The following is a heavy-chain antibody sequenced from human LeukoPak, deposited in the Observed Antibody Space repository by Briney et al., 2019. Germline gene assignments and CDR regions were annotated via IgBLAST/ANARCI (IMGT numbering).Heavy chain of an antibody. Sequence: PGRSLGLSCAASGFTFDDYAMPWVRQAPGKGLEWVSGISWNSGSIGYADSVKGRFTISRDNAKNSLYLQMNSLRAEDTALYYCAKATHYDFWSGYYFDCWGQGTLVTVSS. J-gene: IGHJ4*02. CDR3: AKATHYDFWSGYYFDC. CDR2: ISWNSGSI. CDR1: GFTFDDYA. V-gene: IGHV3-9*01. D-gene: IGHD3-3*01.